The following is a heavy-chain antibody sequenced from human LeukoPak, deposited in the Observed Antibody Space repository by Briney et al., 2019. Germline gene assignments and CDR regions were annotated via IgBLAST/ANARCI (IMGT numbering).Heavy chain of an antibody. CDR1: SGSISSNTYY. J-gene: IGHJ5*02. CDR2: IHYSGST. D-gene: IGHD5/OR15-5a*01. Sequence: SETLSLTCTVSSGSISSNTYYWGWIRRPPGKGLEWIGNIHYSGSTYYNPSLKSRVTISVDTSKNQFSLNLSSLTAADTAVYYCATSDTVSTYNWFDPWGQGTLVTVSS. CDR3: ATSDTVSTYNWFDP. V-gene: IGHV4-39*01.